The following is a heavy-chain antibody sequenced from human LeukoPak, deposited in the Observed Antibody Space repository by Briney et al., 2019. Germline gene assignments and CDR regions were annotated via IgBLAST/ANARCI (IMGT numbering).Heavy chain of an antibody. D-gene: IGHD6-19*01. CDR3: AKDLSSGPANFDY. J-gene: IGHJ4*02. CDR2: ISGSGGST. CDR1: GFTFSSYA. Sequence: GGSPRLSCAASGFTFSSYALSWVRQAPGKGLEWVSAISGSGGSTYYADSVKGRFTISRDNSKNTLYLQMNSLRAEDTAVYYCAKDLSSGPANFDYWGQGTLVTVSS. V-gene: IGHV3-23*01.